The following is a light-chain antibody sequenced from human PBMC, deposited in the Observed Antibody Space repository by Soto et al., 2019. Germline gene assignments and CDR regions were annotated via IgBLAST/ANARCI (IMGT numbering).Light chain of an antibody. CDR2: NDS. J-gene: IGLJ3*02. V-gene: IGLV1-44*01. Sequence: QSVLIQPPSASGTPGQRVTISCSGSSSNIGSNTVNWLQQVPGMAPRLLIYNDSQRPSGVPDRFSGSRSGTSASLAISGLQSVDEADFYCASWDVSLEAWVFGGGTKLTVL. CDR3: ASWDVSLEAWV. CDR1: SSNIGSNT.